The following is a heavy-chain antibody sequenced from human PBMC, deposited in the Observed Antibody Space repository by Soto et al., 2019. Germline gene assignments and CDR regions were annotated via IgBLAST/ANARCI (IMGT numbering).Heavy chain of an antibody. CDR1: GFTFGDYA. Sequence: PGGSLRLSCTGSGFTFGDYAMSWVRQAPGKGLEWVGFIRSKASGGTAEYAASVKGRFTFSRDDSKSIAYLQMNSLEIEDTAVYYCTRDQPITPWGQGTMVTVSS. J-gene: IGHJ3*01. D-gene: IGHD3-10*01. V-gene: IGHV3-49*04. CDR3: TRDQPITP. CDR2: IRSKASGGTA.